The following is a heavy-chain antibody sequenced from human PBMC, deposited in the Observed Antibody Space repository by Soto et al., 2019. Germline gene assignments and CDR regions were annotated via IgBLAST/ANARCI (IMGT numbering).Heavy chain of an antibody. Sequence: SETLSLTCTVSGGSISSYYWSWIRQPPGKGLEWIGYIYYSGSTNYNPSLKSRFTISVDTSKNQFSLKLSSVTAADTAVYYCARSIAAARLASDYWGQGTLVTVSS. D-gene: IGHD6-13*01. CDR2: IYYSGST. CDR1: GGSISSYY. V-gene: IGHV4-59*08. CDR3: ARSIAAARLASDY. J-gene: IGHJ4*02.